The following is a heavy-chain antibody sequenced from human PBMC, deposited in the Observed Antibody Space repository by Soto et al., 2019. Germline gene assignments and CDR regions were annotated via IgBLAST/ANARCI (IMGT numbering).Heavy chain of an antibody. D-gene: IGHD3-10*01. J-gene: IGHJ4*02. CDR1: GGSSSSYY. V-gene: IGHV4-59*12. Sequence: SETMSVTCTVSGGSSSSYYWSWIRQPPGKGLEWIGYIYYSGSTNSNPSLKSRITMSLDTSKNQFSLKLTSVTAADTAVFYCARGRLGLDYWGQGTLVTVSS. CDR3: ARGRLGLDY. CDR2: IYYSGST.